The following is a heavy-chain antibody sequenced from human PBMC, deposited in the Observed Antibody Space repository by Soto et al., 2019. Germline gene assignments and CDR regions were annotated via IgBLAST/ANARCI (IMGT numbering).Heavy chain of an antibody. V-gene: IGHV3-30*18. CDR2: IYYDGSEQ. D-gene: IGHD6-19*01. J-gene: IGHJ4*02. Sequence: QVQLVESGGGVVQPGRSLRLSCVASGFTFSTAGMHWVRQAPGEGLEWVGVIYYDGSEQYYGDSVKGRFTISRDNSKNTLYLQMNSLRDEDTALYYWAKEESSGWYRTADYWGQGTLVTVSS. CDR1: GFTFSTAG. CDR3: AKEESSGWYRTADY.